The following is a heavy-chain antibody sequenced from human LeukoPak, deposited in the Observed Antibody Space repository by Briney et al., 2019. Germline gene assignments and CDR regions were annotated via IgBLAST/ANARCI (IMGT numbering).Heavy chain of an antibody. D-gene: IGHD3-3*01. CDR3: AIAAYDFWSGYGPYFDY. J-gene: IGHJ4*02. Sequence: ASVKVSCKTSGGTFSSYAVNWVRQATGQGLEWMGWMNPNSGNTGYAQKFQGRVTITRNTSISTAYMELSSLRSEDTAVYYCAIAAYDFWSGYGPYFDYRGQGTLVTVSS. CDR1: GGTFSSYA. V-gene: IGHV1-8*01. CDR2: MNPNSGNT.